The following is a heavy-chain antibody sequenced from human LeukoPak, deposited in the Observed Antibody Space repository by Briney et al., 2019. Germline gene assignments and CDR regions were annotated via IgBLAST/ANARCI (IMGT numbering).Heavy chain of an antibody. Sequence: GGSLRLSCAASGFTFSSYGMTWVRQAPGKGLEWVSGITGSGDNTYYADSVKGRFTISRDNSKNTLYLQMNSLRPEDTAAYYCAKVGIVGATTSAYFEYWSQGTLVTVSS. J-gene: IGHJ4*02. CDR1: GFTFSSYG. CDR3: AKVGIVGATTSAYFEY. V-gene: IGHV3-23*01. D-gene: IGHD1-26*01. CDR2: ITGSGDNT.